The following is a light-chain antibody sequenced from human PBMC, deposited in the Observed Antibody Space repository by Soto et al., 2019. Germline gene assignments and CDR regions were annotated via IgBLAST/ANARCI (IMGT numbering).Light chain of an antibody. J-gene: IGLJ1*01. Sequence: QSGVSQPASRSGSPGQSITISCTGSGSDIATFNYVSWYQQYPGKAPKLLIYQVTSRASGVSRRFSGSKSGNTAALTISGLQPEDEAEYYCNSYSSTSFYVFGTGTRSPS. CDR1: GSDIATFNY. V-gene: IGLV2-14*01. CDR3: NSYSSTSFYV. CDR2: QVT.